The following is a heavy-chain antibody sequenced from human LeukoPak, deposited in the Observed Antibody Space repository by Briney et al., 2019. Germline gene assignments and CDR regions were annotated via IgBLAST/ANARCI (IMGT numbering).Heavy chain of an antibody. CDR2: ISGSGGST. V-gene: IGHV3-23*01. Sequence: GGSLRLSCAASGFTFSSYAMSWVRQAPGNGLEWVSAISGSGGSTYYADSVKGRFTISRDNSKNTLYLQMNSLRAEDTAVYYCAKVGYCSSTSCPNDYWGQGTLVTVSS. D-gene: IGHD2-2*01. J-gene: IGHJ4*02. CDR1: GFTFSSYA. CDR3: AKVGYCSSTSCPNDY.